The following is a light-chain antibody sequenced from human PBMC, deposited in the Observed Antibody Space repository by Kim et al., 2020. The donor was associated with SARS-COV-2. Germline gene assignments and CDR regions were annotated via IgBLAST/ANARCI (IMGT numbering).Light chain of an antibody. Sequence: VSPGQTAIITCSGEKLGDKYACWYQQKPSQSPVLVIYQDSKRPSGIPERFSGSNSGNTATLTISGTQAMDEADYYCQAWDSSTVVFGGGTKLTVL. CDR3: QAWDSSTVV. CDR2: QDS. V-gene: IGLV3-1*01. CDR1: KLGDKY. J-gene: IGLJ2*01.